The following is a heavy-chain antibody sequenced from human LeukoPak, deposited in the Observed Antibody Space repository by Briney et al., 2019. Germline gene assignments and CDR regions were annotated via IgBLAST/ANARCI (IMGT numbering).Heavy chain of an antibody. CDR3: ARVRYCSRGSCNYYYYYGMDV. J-gene: IGHJ6*01. CDR1: GGTLSGYR. CDR2: INHSGVT. D-gene: IGHD2-15*01. V-gene: IGHV4-34*01. Sequence: SVTLSLTCAVYGGTLSGYRWRWIRHPPGKGLVCIGKINHSGVTKDNPSLKNRVTISVDTSKNQFTLTQSSVTAADTAVFYCARVRYCSRGSCNYYYYYGMDVWGQGTTVSVSS.